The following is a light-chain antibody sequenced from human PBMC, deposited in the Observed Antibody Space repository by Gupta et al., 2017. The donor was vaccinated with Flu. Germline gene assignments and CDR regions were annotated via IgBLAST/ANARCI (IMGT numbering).Light chain of an antibody. CDR1: SGSIASDY. J-gene: IGLJ3*02. CDR2: EDN. Sequence: NFVLTQPHSVSESPGKTVIISCTRSSGSIASDYVQWYQHRPGSSPTTVTYEDNQRPSGVPDRFSGSIDSSSNSASLTISGLKTEDEADYYCQSYDSSPWVFGGGTKLTVL. V-gene: IGLV6-57*01. CDR3: QSYDSSPWV.